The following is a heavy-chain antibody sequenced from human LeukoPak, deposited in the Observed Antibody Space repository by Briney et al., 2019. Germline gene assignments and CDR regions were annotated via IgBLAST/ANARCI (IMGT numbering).Heavy chain of an antibody. CDR1: GGSISSYY. Sequence: SETLSLTCTVSGGSISSYYWSWIRQPPGKGLEWIGYIYYSGSTNYNPSLKSRVTISVDTSKNQFSLKLSSVTAADTVVYYCAKLNPRTGDDFEVRGQGTMVTFS. CDR2: IYYSGST. CDR3: AKLNPRTGDDFEV. J-gene: IGHJ3*01. D-gene: IGHD3-10*01. V-gene: IGHV4-59*01.